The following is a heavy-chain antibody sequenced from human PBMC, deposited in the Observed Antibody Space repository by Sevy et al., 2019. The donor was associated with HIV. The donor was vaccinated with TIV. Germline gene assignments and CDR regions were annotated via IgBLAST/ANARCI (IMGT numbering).Heavy chain of an antibody. D-gene: IGHD7-27*01. Sequence: GGSLRLSCAASGFTFSSYAMSWVRRAPGKGLEWVSDLSGSGGSTDYADSVKGRFTISRDNSKNTLYLQMNSLRAEDTAVYYCAKHYATGDFFLPDDYWGQGTLVTVSS. J-gene: IGHJ4*02. CDR3: AKHYATGDFFLPDDY. CDR1: GFTFSSYA. CDR2: LSGSGGST. V-gene: IGHV3-23*01.